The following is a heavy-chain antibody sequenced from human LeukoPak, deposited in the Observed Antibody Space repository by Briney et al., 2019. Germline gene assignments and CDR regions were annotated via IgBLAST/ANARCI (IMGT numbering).Heavy chain of an antibody. D-gene: IGHD3-22*01. V-gene: IGHV1-18*01. CDR3: ARALYSDSSGYYPGLDH. CDR1: GYTFNSYG. CDR2: ISNYNGDT. J-gene: IGHJ4*02. Sequence: ASVKVSCKASGYTFNSYGFSWVRQAPGHGLEWGGWISNYNGDTRYAQKFQGRVTMTTDTSTRTSNMELRNLGSDDTAVYYCARALYSDSSGYYPGLDHWGQGTLVTVSS.